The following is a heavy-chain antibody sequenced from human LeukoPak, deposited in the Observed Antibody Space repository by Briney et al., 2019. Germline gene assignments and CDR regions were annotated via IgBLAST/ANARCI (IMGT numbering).Heavy chain of an antibody. CDR3: ARDKAVAGTYYYYYMDV. J-gene: IGHJ6*03. Sequence: PGGSLRLSCAASGFTFSSYSMNWVRQAPGKGLEWVSSISSSSSYIYYADSVKGRFTISRDNAKNSLYLQMNSLRAEDTAVYYCARDKAVAGTYYYYYMDVWGKGTTVTVSS. D-gene: IGHD6-19*01. CDR1: GFTFSSYS. CDR2: ISSSSSYI. V-gene: IGHV3-21*01.